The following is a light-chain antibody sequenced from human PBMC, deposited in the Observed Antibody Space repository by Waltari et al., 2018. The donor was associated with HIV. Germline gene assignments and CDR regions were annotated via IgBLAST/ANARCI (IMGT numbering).Light chain of an antibody. CDR3: QQYINWPHT. V-gene: IGKV3-15*01. CDR1: QSVSSN. J-gene: IGKJ1*01. CDR2: GAS. Sequence: DIVMTQSPATLSVSPGERATLSCRASQSVSSNLAWYQQKPGQAPRLLIYGASTRATGIPARFSGSGSGTEFTLTVSSLQSEDFAVYYCQQYINWPHTFGQGTKVEIK.